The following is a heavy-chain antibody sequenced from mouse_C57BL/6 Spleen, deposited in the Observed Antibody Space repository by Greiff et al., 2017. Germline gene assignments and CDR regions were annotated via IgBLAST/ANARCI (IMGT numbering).Heavy chain of an antibody. CDR1: GYSITSGYY. CDR3: AILITTVGGFFDY. D-gene: IGHD1-1*01. Sequence: EVHLVESGPGLVKPSQSLSLTCSVTGYSITSGYYWNWIRQFPGNKLEWMGYISYDGSNNYNPSLKNRISITRDTSKNQFFLKLNSVTTEDTATYYCAILITTVGGFFDYWGQGTTLTVSS. CDR2: ISYDGSN. J-gene: IGHJ2*01. V-gene: IGHV3-6*01.